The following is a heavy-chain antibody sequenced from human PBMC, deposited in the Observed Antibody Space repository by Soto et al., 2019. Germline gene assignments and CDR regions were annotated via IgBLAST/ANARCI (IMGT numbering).Heavy chain of an antibody. CDR3: ARGGKYCTNGVCFFYGMAV. V-gene: IGHV1-18*01. CDR2: ISAYNGNT. J-gene: IGHJ6*02. Sequence: ASVKVSCKASGYTFTSYGISWVRQAPGQGLEWMGWISAYNGNTNYAQKLQGRVTMTTDTSTSTAYMELRSLRSDDTAVYYCARGGKYCTNGVCFFYGMAVWGQGTTVPVSS. D-gene: IGHD2-8*01. CDR1: GYTFTSYG.